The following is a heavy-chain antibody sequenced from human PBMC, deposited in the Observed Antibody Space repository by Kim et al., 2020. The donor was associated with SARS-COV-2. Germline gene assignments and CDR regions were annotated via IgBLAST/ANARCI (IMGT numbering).Heavy chain of an antibody. CDR2: IYYSGST. J-gene: IGHJ6*02. CDR3: ARDVVYGGYCSGGSCYSGYGMDV. D-gene: IGHD2-15*01. CDR1: GGSVSSGSYY. Sequence: SETLSLTCTVSGGSVSSGSYYWSWIRQPPGKGLEWIGYIYYSGSTNYNPSLKSRVTISVDTSKNQFSLKLSSVTAADTAVYYCARDVVYGGYCSGGSCYSGYGMDVWGQGTTVTVSS. V-gene: IGHV4-61*01.